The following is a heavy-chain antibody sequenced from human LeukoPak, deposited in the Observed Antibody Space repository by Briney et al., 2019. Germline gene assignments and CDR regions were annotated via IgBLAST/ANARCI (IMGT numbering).Heavy chain of an antibody. V-gene: IGHV4-4*08. D-gene: IGHD6-19*01. CDR1: GGSISSYY. J-gene: IGHJ4*02. Sequence: SETLSLTCTVSGGSISSYYWSWIRQPPGKGLEWVGEMYLDGRTNFHPSVRGRVTIFIDKPKNQLSLQLTSVTAADTAVYYCAGLEGRYSTDWFYFFDYWGQGALVTVSS. CDR3: AGLEGRYSTDWFYFFDY. CDR2: MYLDGRT.